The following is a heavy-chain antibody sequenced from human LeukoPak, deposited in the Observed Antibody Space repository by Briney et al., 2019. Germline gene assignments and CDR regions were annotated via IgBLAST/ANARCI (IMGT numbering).Heavy chain of an antibody. D-gene: IGHD2-21*02. V-gene: IGHV3-23*01. CDR2: INGSGGST. Sequence: GGSLRLSCAASGFTFSSYAMSWVRQAPGKGLEWVSAINGSGGSTYYADSVKGRFTISRDNSKNTLYLQMNSLRAEDTAVYYCAKQGPARIPIVVVTAMAHWGQGTLVTVSS. J-gene: IGHJ4*02. CDR1: GFTFSSYA. CDR3: AKQGPARIPIVVVTAMAH.